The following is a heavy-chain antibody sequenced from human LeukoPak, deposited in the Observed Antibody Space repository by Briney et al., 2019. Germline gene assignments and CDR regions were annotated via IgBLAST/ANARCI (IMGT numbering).Heavy chain of an antibody. CDR2: INHSGST. V-gene: IGHV4-34*01. CDR3: AREVDTAVTTNWFDP. J-gene: IGHJ5*02. D-gene: IGHD4-17*01. Sequence: SETLSLTCAVYGGSFSGYYWSWIRQPPGKGLEWIGEINHSGSTNYNPSLKSRVTISVDTSKNQFSPKLSSVTAADTAVYYCAREVDTAVTTNWFDPWGQGTLVTVSS. CDR1: GGSFSGYY.